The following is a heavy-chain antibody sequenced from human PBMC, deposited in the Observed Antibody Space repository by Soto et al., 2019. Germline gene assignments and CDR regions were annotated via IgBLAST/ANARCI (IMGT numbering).Heavy chain of an antibody. J-gene: IGHJ4*02. D-gene: IGHD1-26*01. CDR1: GFTLSSFW. Sequence: EVQLVEPGGGLVQPGGSLRLSCAASGFTLSSFWMSWVRQAPGKGLEWVASIKEDGSEKTYVDSVKGRFSISRDTAKNALYLQMNSLRAEDAAVYYCASYRTMGCWGQGTPVTVSS. V-gene: IGHV3-7*03. CDR2: IKEDGSEK. CDR3: ASYRTMGC.